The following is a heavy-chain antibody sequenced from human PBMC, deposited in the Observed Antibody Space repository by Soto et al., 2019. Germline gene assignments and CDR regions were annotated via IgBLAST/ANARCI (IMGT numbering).Heavy chain of an antibody. CDR1: GGSISSSSYY. Sequence: PSETLSLTCTVSGGSISSSSYYWSWIRQPPGKGLEWIGSIYYSGSTYYNPSLKSRVTISVDTSKNQFSLKLSSVTAADTAVYYCAREGYCSGGSCYHNWFDPWGQGTLVTVSS. CDR2: IYYSGST. D-gene: IGHD2-15*01. CDR3: AREGYCSGGSCYHNWFDP. J-gene: IGHJ5*02. V-gene: IGHV4-39*01.